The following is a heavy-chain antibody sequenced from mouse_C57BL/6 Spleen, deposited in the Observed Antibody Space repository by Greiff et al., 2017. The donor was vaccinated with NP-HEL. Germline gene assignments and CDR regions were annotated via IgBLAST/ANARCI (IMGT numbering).Heavy chain of an antibody. J-gene: IGHJ1*03. CDR3: VRHGWYFDV. CDR1: GFSFNTYA. V-gene: IGHV10-1*01. CDR2: IRSKSNNYAT. Sequence: EVQLQESGGGLVQPKGSLKLSCAASGFSFNTYAMNWVRQAPGKGLEWVARIRSKSNNYATYYADSVKDRFTISRDDSESMLYLQMNNLKTEDTAMYYCVRHGWYFDVWGTGTTVTVSS.